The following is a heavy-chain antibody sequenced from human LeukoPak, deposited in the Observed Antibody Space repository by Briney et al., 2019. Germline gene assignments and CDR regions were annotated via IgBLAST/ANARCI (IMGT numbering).Heavy chain of an antibody. CDR1: GFSFSGYS. CDR2: ISTSSSYI. Sequence: PGGSLRLSCEASGFSFSGYSMNWVRQAPGKGLEWVSSISTSSSYIDYADSVQGRFTISRGNAENSLYLQMNSLRAEDTAVYYCARDEEGYGFHHWGQGTLVTVSS. CDR3: ARDEEGYGFHH. J-gene: IGHJ4*02. V-gene: IGHV3-21*06. D-gene: IGHD5-18*01.